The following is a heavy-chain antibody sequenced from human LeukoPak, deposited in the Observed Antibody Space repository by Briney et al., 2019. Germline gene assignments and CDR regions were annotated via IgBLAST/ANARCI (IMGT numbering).Heavy chain of an antibody. J-gene: IGHJ4*02. CDR2: INHSGST. D-gene: IGHD2-8*01. Sequence: PSETLSLTCAVYGGSFSGYYWSWIRQPPGKGLEWIGEINHSGSTNYNPSLKSRVTISVDTSKNQFSLKLSSVTAADTAVYYCARVSPVLMVYANDYWGQGTLVTVSS. V-gene: IGHV4-34*01. CDR1: GGSFSGYY. CDR3: ARVSPVLMVYANDY.